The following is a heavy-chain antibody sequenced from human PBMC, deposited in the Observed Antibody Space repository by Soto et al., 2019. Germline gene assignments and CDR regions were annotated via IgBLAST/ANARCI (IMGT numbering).Heavy chain of an antibody. V-gene: IGHV3-33*06. CDR3: AKEVIWSGYHDALDV. J-gene: IGHJ6*02. CDR1: GFTFSSSV. Sequence: QVQLEESGGGVVQPGRSLRLSCAASGFTFSSSVMHWVRQAPGRGLELVAVIWSDGSKKYYADSVTGRFAISRDNSIHTLYLQVSSLSAEDTALYYSAKEVIWSGYHDALDVWGQGTTVTVSS. CDR2: IWSDGSKK. D-gene: IGHD3-3*01.